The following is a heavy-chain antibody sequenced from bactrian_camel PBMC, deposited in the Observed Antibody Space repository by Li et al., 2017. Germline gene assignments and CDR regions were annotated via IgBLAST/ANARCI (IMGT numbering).Heavy chain of an antibody. CDR1: GFTFSSTG. J-gene: IGHJ4*01. CDR3: AKDANYDGLSEYDY. D-gene: IGHD5*01. V-gene: IGHV3S40*01. CDR2: ISSGSGDT. Sequence: VQLVESGGGLVQPGGSLRLSCAASGFTFSSTGISWVRQAPGKGLEWVSAISSGSGDTYLADSVKGRFTISRDNAKNTLYLQLNSLKTEDAAMYYCAKDANYDGLSEYDYWGQGTQVTVS.